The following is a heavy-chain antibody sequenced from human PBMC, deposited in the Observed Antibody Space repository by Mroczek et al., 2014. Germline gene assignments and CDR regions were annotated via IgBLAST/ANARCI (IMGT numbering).Heavy chain of an antibody. J-gene: IGHJ4*02. CDR1: GGSFSGYY. Sequence: QVQLQQWGAGLLKPSETLSLTCAVYGGSFSGYYWSWIRQPPGKGLEWIGEINHSGSTNYNPSLKSRVTISVDTSKNQFSLKLSSVTAADTAVYYCARRGIAAAGKGPDRTTLIDYWGQGTLVTVSS. D-gene: IGHD6-13*01. V-gene: IGHV4-34*01. CDR3: ARRGIAAAGKGPDRTTLIDY. CDR2: INHSGST.